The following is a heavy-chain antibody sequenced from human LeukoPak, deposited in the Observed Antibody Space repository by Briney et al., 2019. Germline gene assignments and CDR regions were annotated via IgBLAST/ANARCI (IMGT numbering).Heavy chain of an antibody. D-gene: IGHD2-2*01. CDR2: INPNSGGT. J-gene: IGHJ5*02. Sequence: ASVKVSCKASGYTFTGYYMHWVRQAPGQGLEWMGWINPNSGGTNYAQKFQGRVTMTRDTSISTAYMELSRLRPDDTAVYYCASGLVPAYNWFDPWGQGTLVTVSS. CDR1: GYTFTGYY. CDR3: ASGLVPAYNWFDP. V-gene: IGHV1-2*02.